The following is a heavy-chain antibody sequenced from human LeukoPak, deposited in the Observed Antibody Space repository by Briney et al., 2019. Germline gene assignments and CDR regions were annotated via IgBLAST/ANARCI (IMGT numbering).Heavy chain of an antibody. J-gene: IGHJ6*02. CDR1: GFTFSSYR. Sequence: PGGSLRLSCAASGFTFSSYRMNWVRQAPGKGLEWVSSISSSSSYKYYADSVKGRFTISRDNTKNSLYLQMHSLRAEDTAVYYCARDGTGIVYYYAMDVWGQGTTVTVSS. V-gene: IGHV3-21*01. CDR3: ARDGTGIVYYYAMDV. CDR2: ISSSSSYK. D-gene: IGHD3/OR15-3a*01.